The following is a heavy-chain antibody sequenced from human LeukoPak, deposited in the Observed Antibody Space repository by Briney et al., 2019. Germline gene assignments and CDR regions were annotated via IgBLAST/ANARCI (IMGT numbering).Heavy chain of an antibody. CDR2: IKSDGITI. CDR1: GFTFSNYM. V-gene: IGHV3-74*01. J-gene: IGHJ4*02. D-gene: IGHD1-20*01. CDR3: LRDLNWSLDQ. Sequence: GGSLRLSCAASGFTFSNYMMHWVRQAPGKGLVWVSRIKSDGITISYADSVKGRFTISRDNAKNTLYLQMNSLRAEDTAVYYCLRDLNWSLDQWGQGTLATVSS.